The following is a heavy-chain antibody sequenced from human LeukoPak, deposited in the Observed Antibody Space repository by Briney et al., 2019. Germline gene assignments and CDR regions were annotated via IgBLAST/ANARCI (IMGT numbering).Heavy chain of an antibody. CDR1: GFTFSSYA. V-gene: IGHV3-72*01. J-gene: IGHJ3*02. Sequence: GGSLRLSCAASGFTFSSYAMSWVRQAPGKGLEWVGRSRNKVHNYATEYAASVKGRFTISRDDSKNSLYLQMNSLKTEDTAVYYCARDHTFAPLAFDIWGQGIMVTVSS. CDR2: SRNKVHNYAT. CDR3: ARDHTFAPLAFDI.